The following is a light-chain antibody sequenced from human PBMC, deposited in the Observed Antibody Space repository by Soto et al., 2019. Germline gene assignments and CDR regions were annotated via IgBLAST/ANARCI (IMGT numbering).Light chain of an antibody. CDR3: CLYVGATTYV. CDR1: SSDVGGYNF. Sequence: QSALTQTASVSGSPGQSITMSCTGTSSDVGGYNFVSWYQQHPGKAPKLIVHEVANRLSGVSGRFSGSKSGNTAFLTISGLQTDDEADYYCCLYVGATTYVFGTGTKLTVL. J-gene: IGLJ1*01. CDR2: EVA. V-gene: IGLV2-14*03.